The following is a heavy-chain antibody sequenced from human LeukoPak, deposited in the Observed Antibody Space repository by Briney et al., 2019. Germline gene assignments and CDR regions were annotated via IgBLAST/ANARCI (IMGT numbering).Heavy chain of an antibody. CDR1: GFTVGDYA. Sequence: GGSLRLSCTASGFTVGDYAMSWVRQAPGKGLEWVGFIRSKAYGGTTEYAASVKGRFTISRDDSKSIAYLQMNSLNTEDTAVYYCTRDFFGSGYERTGFDYWGQGTLVTVSS. CDR2: IRSKAYGGTT. D-gene: IGHD5-12*01. J-gene: IGHJ4*02. CDR3: TRDFFGSGYERTGFDY. V-gene: IGHV3-49*04.